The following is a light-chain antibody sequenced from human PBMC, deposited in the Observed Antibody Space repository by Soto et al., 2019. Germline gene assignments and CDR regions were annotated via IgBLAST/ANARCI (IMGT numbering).Light chain of an antibody. CDR1: EDIRND. CDR3: LQHNTYPWT. V-gene: IGKV1-17*01. J-gene: IGKJ1*01. Sequence: DIQMTQSPSSLSASVGDRVTITCRASEDIRNDLGWYQQKPGQAPKRLIFPTSSVQSGVPSRFSGTGSGTEFTRTISSLQPEDFATYYCLQHNTYPWTFGQGTKVDIK. CDR2: PTS.